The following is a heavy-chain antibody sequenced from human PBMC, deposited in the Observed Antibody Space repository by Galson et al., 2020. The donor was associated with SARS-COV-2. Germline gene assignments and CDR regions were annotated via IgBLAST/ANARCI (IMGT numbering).Heavy chain of an antibody. CDR2: IYYSGST. D-gene: IGHD3-22*01. V-gene: IGHV4-31*03. J-gene: IGHJ3*02. CDR3: ARVRTTMIVVVITSDAVDI. Sequence: ETSETLSLTCTVSGGSISSGGYYWSWIRQHPGKGLEWLGYIYYSGSTYYNPSLKSRVTISVDTSKNQFSLKLSSVTAADTAVYYCARVRTTMIVVVITSDAVDIWGQGTMVTVSS. CDR1: GGSISSGGYY.